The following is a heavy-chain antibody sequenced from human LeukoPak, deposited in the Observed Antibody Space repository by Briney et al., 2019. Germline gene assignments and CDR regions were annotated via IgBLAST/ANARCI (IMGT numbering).Heavy chain of an antibody. V-gene: IGHV3-74*01. D-gene: IGHD2-15*01. CDR1: GLTLSSYW. CDR3: ARDLPGYSDY. CDR2: ISDADGSIT. J-gene: IGHJ4*02. Sequence: GGSLRLSCAASGLTLSSYWLHWVRQAPGKGLVWVSRISDADGSITDYADSVRGRFTISRDTAKNTLYLEMNSLGAEDTAVYYCARDLPGYSDYWGQGTLVTVSS.